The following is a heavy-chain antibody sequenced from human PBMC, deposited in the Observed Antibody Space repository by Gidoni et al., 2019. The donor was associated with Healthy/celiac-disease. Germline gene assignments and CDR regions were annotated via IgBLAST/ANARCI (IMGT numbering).Heavy chain of an antibody. D-gene: IGHD3-16*01. CDR2: ISYDGSNK. V-gene: IGHV3-30-3*01. J-gene: IGHJ4*02. CDR3: AREGD. Sequence: QVQLVESGGGVVKPGRSLRLSCAASGFPVSTYAMHWVRQAPGKGREWVAVISYDGSNKYYADPVKGRFTISRDNSKNTLYLQMNSLRAEDTAVYYCAREGDWGQGTLVTVSS. CDR1: GFPVSTYA.